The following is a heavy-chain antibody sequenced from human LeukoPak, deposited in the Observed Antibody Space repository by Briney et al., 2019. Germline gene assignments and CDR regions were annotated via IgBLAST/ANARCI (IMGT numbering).Heavy chain of an antibody. CDR2: ISSNGGST. V-gene: IGHV3-64*01. CDR1: GFTFSSYA. CDR3: ARHTTYYDILTGYYSPYYFDY. Sequence: GGSLRLSCAASGFTFSSYAMHWVRQAPGKGLEYVSAISSNGGSTYYANSVKGRFTISRDNAKNSLYLQMNSLRAEDTAVYYCARHTTYYDILTGYYSPYYFDYWGQGTLVTVSS. J-gene: IGHJ4*02. D-gene: IGHD3-9*01.